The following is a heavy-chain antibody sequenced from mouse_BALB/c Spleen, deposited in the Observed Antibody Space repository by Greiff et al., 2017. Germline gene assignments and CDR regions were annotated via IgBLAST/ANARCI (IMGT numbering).Heavy chain of an antibody. J-gene: IGHJ3*01. CDR3: ARALYGYDAWFAY. CDR1: GFSLTSYG. D-gene: IGHD2-2*01. V-gene: IGHV2-9*02. Sequence: VQLVESGPGLVAPSQSLSITCTVSGFSLTSYGVHWVRQPPGKGLEWLGVIWAGGSTNYNSALMSRLSISKDNSKSQVFLKMNSLQTDDTAMYYCARALYGYDAWFAYWGQGTLVTVSA. CDR2: IWAGGST.